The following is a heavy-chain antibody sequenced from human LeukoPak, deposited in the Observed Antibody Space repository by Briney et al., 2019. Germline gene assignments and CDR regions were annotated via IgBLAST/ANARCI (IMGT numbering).Heavy chain of an antibody. CDR2: INPSSGGT. CDR1: GYTFTGYY. Sequence: ASVKVSCKASGYTFTGYYMHWVRQAPGQGLEWMGWINPSSGGTNYAQKFQGRVTMTRDTSISTAYMELSRLRSDDTAVYYCANYCSGGSCYSGNAFDIWGRGTMVTVSS. CDR3: ANYCSGGSCYSGNAFDI. D-gene: IGHD2-15*01. V-gene: IGHV1-2*02. J-gene: IGHJ3*02.